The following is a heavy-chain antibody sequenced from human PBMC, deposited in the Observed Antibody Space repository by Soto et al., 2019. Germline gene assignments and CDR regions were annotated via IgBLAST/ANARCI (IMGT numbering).Heavy chain of an antibody. CDR1: GFTFVSYA. V-gene: IGHV3-23*01. CDR2: ISGSGTTT. J-gene: IGHJ6*02. Sequence: EVQLLEAGGGLVQIGESLRLSCAASGFTFVSYAMSWVCQAPGRGLEWVSSISGSGTTTYYADSVKGRFTISRDNSRNTVYLQMNSLRGDDMAVYYCAKAPKGNYYYGLGVWGQGTTVTVSS. CDR3: AKAPKGNYYYGLGV.